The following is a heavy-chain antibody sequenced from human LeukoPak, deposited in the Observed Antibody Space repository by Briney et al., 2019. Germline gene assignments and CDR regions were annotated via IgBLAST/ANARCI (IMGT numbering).Heavy chain of an antibody. CDR2: ISYDGSNK. Sequence: GGSLRLSCAASGFTFSSYGMHWVRQAPGKGLEWVAVISYDGSNKYYADSVKGRFTISRDNSKNTLYLQMNSLRAEDTAVYYCARPYCGGDCSDAFDIWGQGTMVTVSS. V-gene: IGHV3-30*03. CDR1: GFTFSSYG. D-gene: IGHD2-21*02. J-gene: IGHJ3*02. CDR3: ARPYCGGDCSDAFDI.